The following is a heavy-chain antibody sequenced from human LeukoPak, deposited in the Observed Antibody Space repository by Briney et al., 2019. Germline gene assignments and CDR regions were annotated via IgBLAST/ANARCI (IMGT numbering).Heavy chain of an antibody. CDR2: INHSGST. D-gene: IGHD1-26*01. V-gene: IGHV4-34*01. J-gene: IGHJ4*02. CDR1: GGSFSDFY. Sequence: PSETLSLTCAVYGGSFSDFYRSWFRQPPGKGLEWIGEINHSGSTDYNPSLKSRVTISIDMSKREFSLKLTSVTVADTAMYYCVRLRWELLAPSFDHWGQGAFVIVSS. CDR3: VRLRWELLAPSFDH.